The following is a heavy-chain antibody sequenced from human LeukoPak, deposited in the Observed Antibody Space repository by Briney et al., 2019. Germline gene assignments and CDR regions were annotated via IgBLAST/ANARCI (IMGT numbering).Heavy chain of an antibody. D-gene: IGHD6-19*01. CDR3: ARGSSGWYGFDP. CDR1: GFTFSSYS. J-gene: IGHJ5*02. CDR2: ISSSSSTI. V-gene: IGHV3-48*02. Sequence: PGGSLRLSCAASGFTFSSYSTNWVRQAPGKGLEWVSYISSSSSTIYYADSVKGRFTISRDNAKNSLYLQMNSLRDEDTAVYYCARGSSGWYGFDPWGQGTLVTVSS.